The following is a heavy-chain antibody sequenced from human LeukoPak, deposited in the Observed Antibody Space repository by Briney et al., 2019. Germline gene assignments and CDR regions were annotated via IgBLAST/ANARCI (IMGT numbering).Heavy chain of an antibody. D-gene: IGHD3-22*01. CDR3: ARASEDSRGHYQGFDY. CDR2: ISDNGKSI. V-gene: IGHV3-11*04. CDR1: GFTFSDFY. Sequence: GGSLRLSCAASGFTFSDFYVGWIRQAPGKGLEWVSYISDNGKSIFYADSVKGRFTISRDNAKNSLYLQVNRLRGEDTAVYYCARASEDSRGHYQGFDYWGQGTLVTVSS. J-gene: IGHJ4*02.